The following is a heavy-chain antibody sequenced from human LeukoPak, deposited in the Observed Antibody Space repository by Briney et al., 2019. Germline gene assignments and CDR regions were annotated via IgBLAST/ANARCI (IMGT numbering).Heavy chain of an antibody. D-gene: IGHD3-22*01. V-gene: IGHV3-53*01. CDR2: IYSGGST. J-gene: IGHJ3*02. CDR1: GLTVSSNY. CDR3: ARDSSGYRTFDI. Sequence: GGSLRLSCAASGLTVSSNYMSWVRQAPGKGLEWVSVIYSGGSTYYADSVKGRFTISRDNSKNTLYLQMNSLRAEDTAVYYCARDSSGYRTFDIWGQGTMVTVSS.